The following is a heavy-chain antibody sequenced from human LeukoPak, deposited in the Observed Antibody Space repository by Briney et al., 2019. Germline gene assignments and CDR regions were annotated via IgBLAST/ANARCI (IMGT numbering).Heavy chain of an antibody. V-gene: IGHV3-11*05. CDR3: VRVRYDSSGYPLDY. J-gene: IGHJ4*02. Sequence: GGSLRLSCAASGFTFSDYYMTWIRQAPGKGLEWVSYADSVKGRFTISRDNAKNSLYLQMNSLRVEDTAVYYCVRVRYDSSGYPLDYWGQGTLVTVSS. CDR1: GFTFSDYY. D-gene: IGHD3-22*01.